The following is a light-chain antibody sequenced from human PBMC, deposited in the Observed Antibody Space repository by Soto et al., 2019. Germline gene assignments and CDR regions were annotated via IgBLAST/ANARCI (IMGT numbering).Light chain of an antibody. J-gene: IGKJ5*01. CDR3: EQYNNWFSIT. V-gene: IGKV1-8*01. Sequence: AIRMTQSPSSFSASTGDRVTITCRASQGISSYLAWYQQKPGKAPKLLIYAASTLQSGVPSRFSGSGSGTEFTLTISGLQPEDFAVYYCEQYNNWFSITFGQGTRLEIK. CDR2: AAS. CDR1: QGISSY.